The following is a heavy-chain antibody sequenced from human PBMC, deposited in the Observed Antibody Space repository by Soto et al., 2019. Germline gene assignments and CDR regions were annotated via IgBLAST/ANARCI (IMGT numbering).Heavy chain of an antibody. V-gene: IGHV3-21*01. CDR3: AGDGAYCSGTGCRYDYQYIDV. J-gene: IGHJ6*03. Sequence: EVQLVESGGGLVKPGGSLRLSCAASGFSFSDYRMNWVRQAPGKGLEWVSSISGSSSYIYYADSLKGRVTVSRDNADKSLSLQMNSRRAEDTAVYYCAGDGAYCSGTGCRYDYQYIDVWGKGTRVSVSS. CDR1: GFSFSDYR. D-gene: IGHD2-15*01. CDR2: ISGSSSYI.